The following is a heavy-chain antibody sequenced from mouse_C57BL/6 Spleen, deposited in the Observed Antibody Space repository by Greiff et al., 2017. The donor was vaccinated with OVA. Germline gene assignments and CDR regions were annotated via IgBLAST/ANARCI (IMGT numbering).Heavy chain of an antibody. D-gene: IGHD2-2*01. CDR2: INPNNGGT. Sequence: VQLQQSGPELVKPGASVKISCKASGYTFTDYYMNWVKQSHGKSLEWIGDINPNNGGTSYNQKFKGKATLTVDKSSSTAYMELRSLTSEDSAVYYCAREGYDDPAWFAYWGQGTLVTVSA. V-gene: IGHV1-26*01. CDR1: GYTFTDYY. CDR3: AREGYDDPAWFAY. J-gene: IGHJ3*01.